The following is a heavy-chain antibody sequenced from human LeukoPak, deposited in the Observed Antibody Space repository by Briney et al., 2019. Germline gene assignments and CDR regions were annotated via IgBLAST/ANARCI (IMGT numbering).Heavy chain of an antibody. CDR2: ISHSGGT. CDR3: ARGLIVPSTIFDY. CDR1: GGSISSGTYS. Sequence: PSETLSLTCGVSGGSISSGTYSWTWIRQPPGKGLEWIGFISHSGGTYYNPSLKSRVTMSVDRSENQFSLKLSSVTAADTAVYYCARGLIVPSTIFDYWGQGALVTVSS. D-gene: IGHD2-2*01. V-gene: IGHV4-30-2*01. J-gene: IGHJ4*02.